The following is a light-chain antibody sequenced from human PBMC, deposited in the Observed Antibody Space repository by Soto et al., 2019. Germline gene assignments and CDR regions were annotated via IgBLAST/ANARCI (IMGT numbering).Light chain of an antibody. J-gene: IGKJ4*01. V-gene: IGKV3-11*01. CDR2: DAS. CDR1: QSISSH. CDR3: QQRNTWPLT. Sequence: EIVLTQSPATLSLSPGERATLSCRASQSISSHLAWYQQKPGQAPRLLMYDASNRATGIPARFSGSGSGTDFTLTISSLEPEDFAVYYCQQRNTWPLTFGGGTMVEIK.